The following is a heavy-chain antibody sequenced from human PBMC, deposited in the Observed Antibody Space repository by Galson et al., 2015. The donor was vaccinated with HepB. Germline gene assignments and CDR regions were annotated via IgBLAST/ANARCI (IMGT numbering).Heavy chain of an antibody. V-gene: IGHV1-18*04. D-gene: IGHD2-15*01. CDR2: INSYNGNI. CDR1: GYTFANYG. Sequence: SVKVSCKASGYTFANYGVSWVRRAPGRGLEWMGWINSYNGNIKFAQNFRGRVTMTRDRFTSTAYLELRSLRLDDTATYYCARAGMVVVVGATQDTFDVWGQGTVVIVSS. J-gene: IGHJ3*01. CDR3: ARAGMVVVVGATQDTFDV.